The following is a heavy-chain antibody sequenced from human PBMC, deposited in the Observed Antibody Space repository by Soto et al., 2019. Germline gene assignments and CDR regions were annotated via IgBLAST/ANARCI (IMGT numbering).Heavy chain of an antibody. CDR3: ASSSGYDNYFDY. CDR2: IYYSGST. V-gene: IGHV4-59*01. J-gene: IGHJ4*02. CDR1: GGSISSYY. D-gene: IGHD6-13*01. Sequence: QVQLQESGPGLVKPSETLSLTCTVSGGSISSYYWSWIRQPPGKGLEWIGYIYYSGSTNYNPSLKSRVTISVDTSKNQFSLKLSSVTAADTAVYYCASSSGYDNYFDYWGQGTLVTVSS.